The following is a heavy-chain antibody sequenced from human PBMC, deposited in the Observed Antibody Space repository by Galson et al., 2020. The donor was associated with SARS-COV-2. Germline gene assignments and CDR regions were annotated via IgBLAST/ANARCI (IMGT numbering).Heavy chain of an antibody. J-gene: IGHJ2*01. D-gene: IGHD2-21*02. CDR2: INWNSRRV. CDR3: ARSFCGGDCSYHYDF. Sequence: GGSLRLSFAASGFTFDDYAMHWVRQAPGKGLEWVPSINWNSRRVDYADSVKGRFTISRDNAKKSLNLQMNSLRVEDTAIYYCARSFCGGDCSYHYDFWGRGTLVAVSS. V-gene: IGHV3-9*01. CDR1: GFTFDDYA.